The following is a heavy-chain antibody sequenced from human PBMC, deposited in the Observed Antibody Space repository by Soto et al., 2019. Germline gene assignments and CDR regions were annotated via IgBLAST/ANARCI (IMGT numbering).Heavy chain of an antibody. CDR2: ISAGGGST. CDR1: GFTFSNYA. V-gene: IGHV3-23*01. J-gene: IGHJ4*02. CDR3: AKSLRVSMDYFDY. Sequence: QPGGSLRLSCAASGFTFSNYAMSWVRQAPGKGLEWVSAISAGGGSTYYADSVKGRFTISRDNSKNTLYLQMNSLRAEDTAVYYCAKSLRVSMDYFDYWGQGXLVTVYS.